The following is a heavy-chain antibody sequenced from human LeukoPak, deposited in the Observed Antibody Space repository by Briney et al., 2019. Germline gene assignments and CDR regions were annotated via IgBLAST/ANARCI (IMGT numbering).Heavy chain of an antibody. CDR3: ARERTDESSSQPFDY. CDR2: INWNGGST. D-gene: IGHD6-13*01. J-gene: IGHJ4*02. Sequence: GGSLRLSCAASGFTFDDYGMSWVRQAPGKGLEWVSGINWNGGSTGYADSVKGRFTISRDNAKNSLYLQMNSLRAEDTALYHCARERTDESSSQPFDYWGQGTLVTVSS. V-gene: IGHV3-20*01. CDR1: GFTFDDYG.